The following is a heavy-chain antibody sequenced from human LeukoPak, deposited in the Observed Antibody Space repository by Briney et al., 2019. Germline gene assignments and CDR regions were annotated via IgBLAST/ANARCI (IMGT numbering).Heavy chain of an antibody. J-gene: IGHJ3*02. Sequence: GGSLRLSCAASGFTVSSNYMSWVRQAPGKGLEWVSVIYSGGSTYYADSVKGRFTISRDNSKNTLYLQMNSLRAEDTAVYYCARDLGWFGEGGAFDIWGQGTMVTVSS. D-gene: IGHD3-10*01. CDR1: GFTVSSNY. CDR2: IYSGGST. CDR3: ARDLGWFGEGGAFDI. V-gene: IGHV3-66*01.